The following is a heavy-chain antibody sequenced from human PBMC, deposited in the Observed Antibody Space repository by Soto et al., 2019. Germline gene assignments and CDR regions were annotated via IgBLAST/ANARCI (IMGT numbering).Heavy chain of an antibody. D-gene: IGHD6-19*01. CDR1: GFTFSSSA. Sequence: EVQLLDSGGGLVQPGGSLRLSCAASGFTFSSSAMSWVRQAPGKGLEWVSAVSGSGGTTYYADSVRGRFTISRDNSKNTLYLQMNGLRAEDTAIYFCARCTVDTIVTSGWCHYLDPWGQGTLVTVSS. J-gene: IGHJ5*02. V-gene: IGHV3-23*01. CDR2: VSGSGGTT. CDR3: ARCTVDTIVTSGWCHYLDP.